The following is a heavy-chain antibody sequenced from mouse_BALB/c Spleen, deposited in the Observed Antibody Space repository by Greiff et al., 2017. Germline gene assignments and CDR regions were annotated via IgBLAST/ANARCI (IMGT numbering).Heavy chain of an antibody. Sequence: EVKVEESGGGLVKPGGSLKLSCAASGFTFSDYYMYWVRQTPEKRLEWVATISDGGSYTYYPDSVKGRFIISRDNAKNNLYLQMSSLKSEDTAMYYCARGYRYDWFAYWGQGTLVTVSA. CDR2: ISDGGSYT. V-gene: IGHV5-4*02. J-gene: IGHJ3*01. CDR1: GFTFSDYY. CDR3: ARGYRYDWFAY. D-gene: IGHD2-14*01.